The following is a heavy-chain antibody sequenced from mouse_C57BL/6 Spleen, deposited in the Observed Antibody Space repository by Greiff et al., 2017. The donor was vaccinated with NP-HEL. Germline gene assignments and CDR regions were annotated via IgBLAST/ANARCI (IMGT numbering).Heavy chain of an antibody. V-gene: IGHV1-52*01. CDR3: ARSNDGYSAWFAY. Sequence: QVHVKQPGAELVRPGSSVKLSCKASGYTFTSYWMHWVKQRPIQGLEWIGNIDPSDSETHYNQKFKDKATLTVDKSSSTAYMQLSSLTSEDSAVYYCARSNDGYSAWFAYWGQGTLVTVSA. J-gene: IGHJ3*01. CDR1: GYTFTSYW. CDR2: IDPSDSET. D-gene: IGHD2-3*01.